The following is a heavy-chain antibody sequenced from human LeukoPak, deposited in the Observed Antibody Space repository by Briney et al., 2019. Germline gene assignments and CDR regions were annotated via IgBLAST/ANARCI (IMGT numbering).Heavy chain of an antibody. J-gene: IGHJ4*02. Sequence: GGSLRLSCAASGITFRSYGMHWVRQAPGKGLEWVAVIGHDGDNKYYADSVRGRFTISRDNSKSTLFLQMNSLRAEDTAVYFCAKEIYYDSSAFFDYWGQGTLVTVSS. D-gene: IGHD3-22*01. CDR1: GITFRSYG. CDR3: AKEIYYDSSAFFDY. V-gene: IGHV3-30*18. CDR2: IGHDGDNK.